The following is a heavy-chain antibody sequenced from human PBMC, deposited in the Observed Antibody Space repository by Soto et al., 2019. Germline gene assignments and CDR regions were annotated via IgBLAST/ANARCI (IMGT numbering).Heavy chain of an antibody. CDR1: SGSISGYY. CDR3: ARQASYDFWDGRFYYNYYMDV. CDR2: IYSSGTT. D-gene: IGHD3-3*01. Sequence: QVQLQESGPGLVKPSETLSLSCTVSSGSISGYYWSWIRQPPGKGLEWIGSIYSSGTTYYNPSLKSRVTMSVDTPKIQFSLNLSSVTAADPAVYYCARQASYDFWDGRFYYNYYMDVWGKGTPVTVSS. J-gene: IGHJ6*03. V-gene: IGHV4-59*08.